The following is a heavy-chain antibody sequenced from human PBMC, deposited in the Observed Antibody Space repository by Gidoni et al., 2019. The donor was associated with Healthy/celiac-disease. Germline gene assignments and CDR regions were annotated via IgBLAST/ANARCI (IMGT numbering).Heavy chain of an antibody. D-gene: IGHD1-1*01. V-gene: IGHV3-30*18. Sequence: QVQLVESGGGVVQPGWSLRLSCAASGFTFSSYGMHWVRQAPGKGVEWVAVISYDGSNKYYADSVKGRFTIARDNSKNTLYLQMIRLRAEDTAVYYCAKDYSNWNGIDYWGQGTLVTISS. CDR2: ISYDGSNK. CDR3: AKDYSNWNGIDY. CDR1: GFTFSSYG. J-gene: IGHJ4*02.